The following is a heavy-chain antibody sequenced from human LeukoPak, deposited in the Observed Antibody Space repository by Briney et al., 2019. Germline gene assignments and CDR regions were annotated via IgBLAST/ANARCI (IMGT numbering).Heavy chain of an antibody. Sequence: GEALKISFKGSGYRFTSYWIGWVCQMPGKGLGWMGIIYPGDSDTRYSPSFQGQVTISADKSISTAYLQWSSLKASDTAMYYCARHVWEMATTIVGYYYYGMDVWGQGTTVTVSS. CDR1: GYRFTSYW. CDR3: ARHVWEMATTIVGYYYYGMDV. V-gene: IGHV5-51*01. CDR2: IYPGDSDT. D-gene: IGHD5-24*01. J-gene: IGHJ6*02.